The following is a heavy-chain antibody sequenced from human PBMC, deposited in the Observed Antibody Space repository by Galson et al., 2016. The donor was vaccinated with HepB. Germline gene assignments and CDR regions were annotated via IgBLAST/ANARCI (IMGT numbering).Heavy chain of an antibody. CDR2: IWYDESNK. D-gene: IGHD6-19*01. CDR3: ARDYSSSGWYSEYYFDY. CDR1: GFSFSNYG. J-gene: IGHJ4*02. V-gene: IGHV3-33*01. Sequence: SLRLSCAASGFSFSNYGMHWVRQAPGKGLEWVAVIWYDESNKYYSDSVKGRFTISRDDSKNTLYLQMNSLRAEDTAVYYCARDYSSSGWYSEYYFDYWGQGTLVTVSS.